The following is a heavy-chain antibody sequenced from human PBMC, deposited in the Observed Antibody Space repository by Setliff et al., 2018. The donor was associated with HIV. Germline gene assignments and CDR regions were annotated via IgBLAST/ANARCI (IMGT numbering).Heavy chain of an antibody. CDR1: GGSFSGYY. Sequence: SETLSLTCAVYGGSFSGYYWSWIRQPPGKGLEWIGEINHSGTTNYNPSLKSRVTISVDTSKNQFSLKLSSVTAADTAVYYCARNMVRGANYWYFDLWGRGTLVTVSS. CDR3: ARNMVRGANYWYFDL. J-gene: IGHJ2*01. CDR2: INHSGTT. D-gene: IGHD3-10*01. V-gene: IGHV4-34*01.